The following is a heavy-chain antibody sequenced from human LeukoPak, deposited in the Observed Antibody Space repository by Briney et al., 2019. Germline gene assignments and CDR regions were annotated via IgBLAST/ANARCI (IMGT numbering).Heavy chain of an antibody. CDR3: AREGGEYSSSWSPFDY. D-gene: IGHD6-13*01. V-gene: IGHV4-4*02. CDR1: GGSISSNNW. Sequence: SGTLSLTCAVSGGSISSNNWWSWVRQPPGKGLEWIGYIYYSGSTNYNPSLKSRVTISVDTSKNQFSLKLSSVTAADTAVYYCAREGGEYSSSWSPFDYWGQGTLVTVSS. J-gene: IGHJ4*02. CDR2: IYYSGST.